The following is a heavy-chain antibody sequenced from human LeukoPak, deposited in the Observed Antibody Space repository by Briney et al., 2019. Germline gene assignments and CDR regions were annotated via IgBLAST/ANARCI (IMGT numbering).Heavy chain of an antibody. J-gene: IGHJ3*01. D-gene: IGHD3-22*01. CDR1: GYRFNAYW. CDR2: IYPDDSDS. V-gene: IGHV5-51*01. Sequence: GESPKISCKGSGYRFNAYWIAWVRQMPGKGLEWMGIIYPDDSDSRYSPSFQGQVTISADKSIRTAYLQWSSLKASDTAMYYCARPNITSYYDSRGYDAFDVWGQGTMVTVSS. CDR3: ARPNITSYYDSRGYDAFDV.